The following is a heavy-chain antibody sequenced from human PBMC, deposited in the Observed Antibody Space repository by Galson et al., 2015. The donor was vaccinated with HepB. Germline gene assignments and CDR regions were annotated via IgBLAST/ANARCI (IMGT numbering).Heavy chain of an antibody. CDR3: ARDYYDILTGYYIFDY. CDR2: IIPIFGTA. Sequence: SVKVSCKASGGTFSSYAISWVRQAPGQGLEWMGGIIPIFGTANYAQKFQGRVTITADKSTSTAYMELSSLRSEDTAVYYCARDYYDILTGYYIFDYWGQGTLVTVSS. V-gene: IGHV1-69*06. J-gene: IGHJ4*02. CDR1: GGTFSSYA. D-gene: IGHD3-9*01.